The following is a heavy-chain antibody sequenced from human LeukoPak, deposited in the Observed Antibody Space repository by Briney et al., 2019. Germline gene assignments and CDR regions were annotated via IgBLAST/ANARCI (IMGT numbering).Heavy chain of an antibody. CDR1: GYTFISYY. CDR3: ARGQQQPPTGWYYSSMDV. D-gene: IGHD6-13*01. J-gene: IGHJ6*03. V-gene: IGHV1-46*01. Sequence: ASVTLSRKASGYTFISYYMHWVRHGPGQGPEWMGISNPSGGSTCYAQKCQRRVTMTRDMTTSTVYMELSSLRSEDTAVYCCARGQQQPPTGWYYSSMDVWGKGSTVTVSS. CDR2: SNPSGGST.